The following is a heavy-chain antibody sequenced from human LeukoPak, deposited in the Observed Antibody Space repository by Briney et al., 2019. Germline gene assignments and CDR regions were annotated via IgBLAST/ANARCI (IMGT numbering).Heavy chain of an antibody. D-gene: IGHD1-26*01. Sequence: GGSLRLSCAASGFTFSTYAITWVRQAPGQGLEWVSAISDNGGGTYYADSAKGRVTVSRDNSKNTLYLQMNSLRAEDTAVYYCAREFKVGTTTLSFDIWGQGTMVTVSS. CDR1: GFTFSTYA. CDR3: AREFKVGTTTLSFDI. J-gene: IGHJ3*02. V-gene: IGHV3-23*01. CDR2: ISDNGGGT.